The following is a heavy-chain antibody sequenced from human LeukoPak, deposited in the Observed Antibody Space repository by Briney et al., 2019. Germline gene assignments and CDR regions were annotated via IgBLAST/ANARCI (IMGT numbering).Heavy chain of an antibody. J-gene: IGHJ6*03. CDR2: IIPIFGTA. D-gene: IGHD4-23*01. V-gene: IGHV1-69*05. Sequence: SVKVPCKASGGTFSSYAISWVRQAPGQGLEWMGRIIPIFGTANYAQKFQGRVTITTDESTSTAYMELSSLRSEDTAVYYCARDSDDYGGNFHYYYYMDVWGKGTTVTVSS. CDR1: GGTFSSYA. CDR3: ARDSDDYGGNFHYYYYMDV.